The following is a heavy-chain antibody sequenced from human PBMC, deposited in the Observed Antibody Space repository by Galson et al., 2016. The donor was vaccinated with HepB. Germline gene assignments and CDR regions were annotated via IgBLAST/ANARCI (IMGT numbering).Heavy chain of an antibody. J-gene: IGHJ1*01. D-gene: IGHD3-22*01. V-gene: IGHV3-7*03. Sequence: NIKPDGSERYYVDSLKGRFTISRDNAKNSLYLQMNSLRAEDTAVYYCALYYYDSSGFVEYFQHWGQGTRVTVSS. CDR3: ALYYYDSSGFVEYFQH. CDR2: IKPDGSER.